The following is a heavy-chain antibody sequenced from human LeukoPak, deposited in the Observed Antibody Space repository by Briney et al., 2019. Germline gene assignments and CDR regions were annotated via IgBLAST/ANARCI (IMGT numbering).Heavy chain of an antibody. CDR3: ARGTVPYYYYYGMDV. J-gene: IGHJ6*02. D-gene: IGHD4-17*01. CDR1: GGSISSYY. Sequence: SETLSLTCTVSGGSISSYYWSWIRQPPGKGLEWIGYIYYSGSTNYNPSLTSRGTISVDTSKNQFSLKLSSVTAADTAVYYCARGTVPYYYYYGMDVWSQGTTVTVSS. V-gene: IGHV4-59*01. CDR2: IYYSGST.